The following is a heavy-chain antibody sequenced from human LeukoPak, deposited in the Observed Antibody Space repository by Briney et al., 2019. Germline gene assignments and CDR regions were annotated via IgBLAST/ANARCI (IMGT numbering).Heavy chain of an antibody. J-gene: IGHJ4*02. CDR2: MNPNSGNT. V-gene: IGHV1-8*03. D-gene: IGHD5-12*01. Sequence: GASVKVSCKASGDTFTSYDINWVRQATGQGLEWMRWMNPNSGNTDYAQKFQGRFTITINTSISTAYMELSSLRSEDTAVYYCARAFGGHDEWYYFDYWGQGTLVTVSS. CDR3: ARAFGGHDEWYYFDY. CDR1: GDTFTSYD.